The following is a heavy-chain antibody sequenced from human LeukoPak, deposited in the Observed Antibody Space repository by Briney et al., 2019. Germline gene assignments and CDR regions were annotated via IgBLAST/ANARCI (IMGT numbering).Heavy chain of an antibody. V-gene: IGHV4-34*01. CDR3: ARRGVTPNYYMDV. CDR1: GGSISSYY. D-gene: IGHD2-21*02. Sequence: SETLSLTCTVSGGSISSYYWSWIRQPPGKGLEWIGEINHSGSTNYNPSLKSRVTISVDTSKNQFSLKLSSVTAADTAVYYCARRGVTPNYYMDVWGKGTTVTVSS. J-gene: IGHJ6*03. CDR2: INHSGST.